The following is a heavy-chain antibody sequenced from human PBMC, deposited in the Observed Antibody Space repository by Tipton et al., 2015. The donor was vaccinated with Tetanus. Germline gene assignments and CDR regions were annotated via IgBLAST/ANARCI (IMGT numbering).Heavy chain of an antibody. D-gene: IGHD3-16*01. V-gene: IGHV3-48*02. CDR1: GFNFHSYS. J-gene: IGHJ2*01. CDR3: ARDLSYYDYIWGGDRDRYFDL. CDR2: FSTYRKTI. Sequence: GSLRLSCAGSGFNFHSYSMNWVRQAPGKGLEWIACFSTYRKTIYYADAVKGRFAISRDNAKNTLFLQMSSLTDEGTAVYYCARDLSYYDYIWGGDRDRYFDLWGRGTLVTVSS.